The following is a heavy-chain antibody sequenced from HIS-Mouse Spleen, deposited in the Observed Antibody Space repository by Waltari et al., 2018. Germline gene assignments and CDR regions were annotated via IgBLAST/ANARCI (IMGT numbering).Heavy chain of an antibody. CDR3: ARIVGADVFDI. V-gene: IGHV4-34*01. CDR1: GGSFSGYY. CDR2: INHSGST. Sequence: QVQLQQWGAGLLKPSEPLSLTCAVSGGSFSGYYWSWISQPPGKGLEWIGEINHSGSTNYNPSLKSRVTISVDTSKNQFSLKLSSVTAADTAVYYCARIVGADVFDIWGQGTMVTVSS. J-gene: IGHJ3*02. D-gene: IGHD1-26*01.